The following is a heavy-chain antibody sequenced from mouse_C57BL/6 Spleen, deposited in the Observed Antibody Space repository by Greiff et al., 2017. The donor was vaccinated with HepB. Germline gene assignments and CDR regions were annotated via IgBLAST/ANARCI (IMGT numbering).Heavy chain of an antibody. V-gene: IGHV8-8*01. CDR1: GFSLSTFGMG. CDR3: ARILRDYDEGFAY. Sequence: QVTLKESGPGILQPSQTLSLTCSFSGFSLSTFGMGVGWIRQPSGKGLEWLAHIWWDDDKYYNPALKSRLTISKATSKNPVFLKIANVDTADTATYYCARILRDYDEGFAYWGQGTLVTVSA. CDR2: IWWDDDK. D-gene: IGHD2-4*01. J-gene: IGHJ3*01.